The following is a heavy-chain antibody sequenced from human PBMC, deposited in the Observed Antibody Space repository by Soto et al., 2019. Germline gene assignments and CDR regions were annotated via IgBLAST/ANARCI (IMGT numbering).Heavy chain of an antibody. CDR3: ARDLDPTGNWFDP. D-gene: IGHD3-10*01. Sequence: SETLSLTCTVSGGSISSYYWSWIRQPPGKGLERIGYIYYSGSTNYNPSLKSRVTISVDTSKNQFSLKLSSVTAADTAVYYCARDLDPTGNWFDPWGQGTLVTVSS. J-gene: IGHJ5*02. V-gene: IGHV4-59*01. CDR2: IYYSGST. CDR1: GGSISSYY.